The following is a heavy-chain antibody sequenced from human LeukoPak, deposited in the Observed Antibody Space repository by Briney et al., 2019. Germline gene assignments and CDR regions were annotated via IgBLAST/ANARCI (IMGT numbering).Heavy chain of an antibody. D-gene: IGHD3-10*01. CDR1: GFTFSNAW. CDR3: HSYVLLWFGAQTNWFDP. V-gene: IGHV3-15*01. Sequence: GGSLRLSCAASGFTFSNAWMSWVRQAPGKGLEWVGRIKSKTDGGTTDYAAPVKGRFTISRDDSKNTLYLQMNSLKTEDTAVYYCHSYVLLWFGAQTNWFDPWGQGTLVTVSS. CDR2: IKSKTDGGTT. J-gene: IGHJ5*02.